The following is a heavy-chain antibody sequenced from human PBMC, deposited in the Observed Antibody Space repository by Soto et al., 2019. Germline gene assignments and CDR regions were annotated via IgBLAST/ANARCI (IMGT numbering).Heavy chain of an antibody. V-gene: IGHV1-3*05. CDR3: ARDPSYYGMDV. CDR2: INAGNGNT. J-gene: IGHJ6*02. CDR1: GYTFTSYA. Sequence: HVQLVQSGAEEKKPGASVTVSCKASGYTFTSYAMHWLRQAPGQRLEWMGWINAGNGNTKYSQKFQGRVTITRDTSARTAYMELSSLRSEDTAVYYCARDPSYYGMDVWGQGTTVTVSS.